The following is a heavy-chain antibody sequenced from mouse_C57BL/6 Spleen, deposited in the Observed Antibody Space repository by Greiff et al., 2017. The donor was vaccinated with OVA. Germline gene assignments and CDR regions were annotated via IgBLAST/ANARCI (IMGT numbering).Heavy chain of an antibody. D-gene: IGHD4-1*01. V-gene: IGHV5-6*01. CDR3: ARLGEGIDD. CDR1: GFTFSSYG. CDR2: ISSGGSST. Sequence: EVQGVESGGDLVKPGGSLKLSCAASGFTFSSYGMSWVRQTPDKTLEWVATISSGGSSTSYPDSVTGRFPISRDNAKNTLYLQMSGLKTEDTAMYYCARLGEGIDDWGQGTTLTVSS. J-gene: IGHJ2*01.